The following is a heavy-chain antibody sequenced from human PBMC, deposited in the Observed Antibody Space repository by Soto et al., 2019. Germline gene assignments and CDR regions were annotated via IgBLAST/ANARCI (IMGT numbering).Heavy chain of an antibody. V-gene: IGHV1-8*01. CDR3: ARSTAYSESAFDI. Sequence: FQGRVTMTRNTSISTAYMELSRLRSDDTAVYYCARSTAYSESAFDIWGQGTMVTVSS. D-gene: IGHD1-26*01. J-gene: IGHJ3*02.